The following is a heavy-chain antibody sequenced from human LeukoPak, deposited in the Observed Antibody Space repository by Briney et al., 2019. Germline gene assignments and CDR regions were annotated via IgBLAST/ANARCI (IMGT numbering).Heavy chain of an antibody. Sequence: PGGSLRHSCAASGFTFSSYEMNWVRQAPGKGLEWVSYISFSGSTIYYADSVKGRFTISRDNAKNSLYLQMNSLRAEDTAVYYCARDKGRAAAGTPFGYYYYYMDVWAKGTTVTVSS. J-gene: IGHJ6*03. CDR2: ISFSGSTI. CDR3: ARDKGRAAAGTPFGYYYYYMDV. D-gene: IGHD6-13*01. V-gene: IGHV3-48*03. CDR1: GFTFSSYE.